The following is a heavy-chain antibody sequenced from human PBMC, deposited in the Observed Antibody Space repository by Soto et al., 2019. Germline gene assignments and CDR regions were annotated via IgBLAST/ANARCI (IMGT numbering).Heavy chain of an antibody. J-gene: IGHJ4*02. CDR3: ARGVHYDSSGYYYFY. D-gene: IGHD3-22*01. Sequence: ASVKVSCKASGGTFSTYAIDWVRQAPGQGLEWMGGIIPLFGTAKYEQNFQGRITITADESTDTAYMELRSLRSQDTAVYYCARGVHYDSSGYYYFYWGQGTLVTVSS. CDR2: IIPLFGTA. CDR1: GGTFSTYA. V-gene: IGHV1-69*13.